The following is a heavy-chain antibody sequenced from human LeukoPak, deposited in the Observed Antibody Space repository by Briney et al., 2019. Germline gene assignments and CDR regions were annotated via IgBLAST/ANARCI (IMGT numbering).Heavy chain of an antibody. J-gene: IGHJ4*02. D-gene: IGHD3-10*01. CDR1: GFTFSSYW. V-gene: IGHV3-7*03. Sequence: HPGGSLRLSCAASGFTFSSYWMSWVRQAPGKGLEWVANIKQDGSEKYYVDSVKGRFTISRDNSKNTLYLQINSLGADDTAVYYCAKDQDPHSYGSGSYAPFDYWGQGTLVTVSS. CDR2: IKQDGSEK. CDR3: AKDQDPHSYGSGSYAPFDY.